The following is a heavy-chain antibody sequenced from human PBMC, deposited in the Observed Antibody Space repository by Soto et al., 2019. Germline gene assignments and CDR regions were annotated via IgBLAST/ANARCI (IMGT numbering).Heavy chain of an antibody. CDR3: AKGGRQWLVTSDFNY. CDR1: GFTFSSYT. J-gene: IGHJ4*02. V-gene: IGHV3-30-3*01. D-gene: IGHD6-19*01. CDR2: ISYDGGDK. Sequence: PGGSLRLSCAASGFTFSSYTMHWVRQTPGKGLEWVAHISYDGGDKYYADSVKGRFTISRDSSKNTVSLEMTSLRAEDTAVYYCAKGGRQWLVTSDFNYWGQGALVTVSS.